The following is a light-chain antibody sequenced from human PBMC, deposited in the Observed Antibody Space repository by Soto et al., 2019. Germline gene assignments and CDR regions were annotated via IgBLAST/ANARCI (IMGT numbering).Light chain of an antibody. J-gene: IGKJ5*01. V-gene: IGKV3-11*01. CDR3: QQRSNWRIT. CDR1: QSVSSY. Sequence: EIALTQSPATSRLSPGERATLSSRASQSVSSYLAWYQQKPGQAPRLLIYDASNRATGIPARFSGSGSGTDFTLTISSLEPEDFAVYFCQQRSNWRITFGQGTRLEIK. CDR2: DAS.